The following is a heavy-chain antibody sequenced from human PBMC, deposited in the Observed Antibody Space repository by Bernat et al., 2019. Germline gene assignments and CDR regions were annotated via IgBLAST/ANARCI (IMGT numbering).Heavy chain of an antibody. Sequence: QVQLQESGPGLVKPSETLSLTCTVSGGSISSYYWSWIRQPAGKGLEWIGRIYTSGSTNYNPSLKSRVTMSVDTSENQFSLKLGSVTAADAAVYYCATTETTPNGAGNIDYWGQGTLVTVSS. D-gene: IGHD4-17*01. V-gene: IGHV4-4*07. CDR3: ATTETTPNGAGNIDY. J-gene: IGHJ4*02. CDR2: IYTSGST. CDR1: GGSISSYY.